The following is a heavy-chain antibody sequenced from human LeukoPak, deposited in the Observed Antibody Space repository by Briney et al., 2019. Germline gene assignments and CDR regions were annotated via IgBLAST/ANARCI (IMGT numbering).Heavy chain of an antibody. CDR1: GGSISSSSYY. CDR3: AGRIIAGGGGGNFDY. D-gene: IGHD3-10*01. CDR2: IYYSGST. V-gene: IGHV4-39*01. J-gene: IGHJ4*02. Sequence: SETLSLTCTVSGGSISSSSYYWGWIRQPPGKGLEWIGSIYYSGSTYYNPSLKSRVTISVDTSKNQFSLKLSSVTAADTAVYYWAGRIIAGGGGGNFDYWGQGTLVTVSS.